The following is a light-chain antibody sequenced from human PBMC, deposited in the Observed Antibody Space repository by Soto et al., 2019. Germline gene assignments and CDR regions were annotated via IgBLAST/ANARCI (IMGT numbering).Light chain of an antibody. J-gene: IGKJ2*01. CDR3: QQSYSTPYT. V-gene: IGKV1-39*01. CDR1: QSISSY. CDR2: AAS. Sequence: DIQMTQSPSSLSASVGDRVTITCRASQSISSYLNWYQQKPGKAPKLLIYAASSLQSGVPSRFSGSGSGTDFTFTISSLQPEDVATYYCQQSYSTPYTFGQGTKLEIK.